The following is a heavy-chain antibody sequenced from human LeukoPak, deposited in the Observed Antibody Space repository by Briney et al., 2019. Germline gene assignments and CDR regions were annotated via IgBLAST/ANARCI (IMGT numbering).Heavy chain of an antibody. Sequence: SETLSLTCTVSGASISSSSYYWCWIRQPPGKGLEWIGSIYYSGSTYYNPSLKSRVTISVDTSKNQFSLKLTSVTAADTAVYYCARRLGLTPDYWYFDLWGRGTLVTVSS. V-gene: IGHV4-39*01. CDR1: GASISSSSYY. CDR3: ARRLGLTPDYWYFDL. J-gene: IGHJ2*01. D-gene: IGHD6-19*01. CDR2: IYYSGST.